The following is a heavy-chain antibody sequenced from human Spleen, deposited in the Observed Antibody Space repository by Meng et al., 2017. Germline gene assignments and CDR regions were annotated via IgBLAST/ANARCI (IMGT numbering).Heavy chain of an antibody. CDR1: GFTLSSYG. Sequence: GESLKISCVASGFTLSSYGMHWVRQAPGKGLEWVADIWYDGSKKYVADSVKGRFTISRDNSKNTLYLQMNSLRAEDTALYYCAKDNYGDYIYYYYGMDIWGQGTTVTVSS. CDR2: IWYDGSKK. D-gene: IGHD4-17*01. V-gene: IGHV3-33*06. CDR3: AKDNYGDYIYYYYGMDI. J-gene: IGHJ6*02.